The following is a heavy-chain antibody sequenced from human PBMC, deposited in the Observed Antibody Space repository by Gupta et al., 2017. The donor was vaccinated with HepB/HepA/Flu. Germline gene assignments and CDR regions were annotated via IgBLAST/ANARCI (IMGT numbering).Heavy chain of an antibody. CDR2: IYYSGST. CDR1: GGFIGSSSYY. V-gene: IGHV4-39*01. CDR3: ARQVGYCSGGSCYFYYYYGMDV. J-gene: IGHJ6*02. D-gene: IGHD2-15*01. Sequence: QRQLQESGPGLGQASEPLPLSCTGTGGFIGSSSYYRSWIRQPPGKGLEWIGSIYYSGSTYYNPSLKSRVTISVDTSKNQFSLKLSSVTAADTAVYYCARQVGYCSGGSCYFYYYYGMDVWGQGTTVTVSS.